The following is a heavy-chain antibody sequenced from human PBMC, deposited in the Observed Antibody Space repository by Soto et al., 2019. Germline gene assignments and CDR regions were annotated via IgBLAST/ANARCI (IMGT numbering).Heavy chain of an antibody. V-gene: IGHV3-23*01. J-gene: IGHJ4*02. CDR2: ISGGSANT. Sequence: GGSLRLSCAASGLSFGNYAMTWVRQAPGKGLEWVSAISGGSANTFFADSVKGRFTISRDNSKSTLYLQMNSLRVEDTAIYYCAKASSSSWGVFDYWGQGALVTVSS. CDR1: GLSFGNYA. D-gene: IGHD6-13*01. CDR3: AKASSSSWGVFDY.